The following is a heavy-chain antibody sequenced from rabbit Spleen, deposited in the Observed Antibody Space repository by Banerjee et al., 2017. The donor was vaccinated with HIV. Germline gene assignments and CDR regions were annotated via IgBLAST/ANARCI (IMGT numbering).Heavy chain of an antibody. V-gene: IGHV1S40*01. CDR1: GFSFSIKYY. D-gene: IGHD6-1*01. CDR3: VREAGYGGYGDGNL. Sequence: QSLEESGGDLVKPGASLTLTCTASGFSFSIKYYMCWVRQAPGKGLEWIGCIYTGGSGGIYYASWTKGRFTISSHNAQNTLYLQLNSLTAADTATYFCVREAGYGGYGDGNLWGPGTLVTVS. CDR2: IYTGGSGGI. J-gene: IGHJ4*01.